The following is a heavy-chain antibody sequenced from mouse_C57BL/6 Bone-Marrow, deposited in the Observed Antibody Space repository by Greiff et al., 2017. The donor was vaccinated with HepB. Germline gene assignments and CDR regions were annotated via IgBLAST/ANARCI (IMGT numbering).Heavy chain of an antibody. CDR1: GYTFTSYW. V-gene: IGHV1-69*01. J-gene: IGHJ1*03. CDR2: IDPSDSYT. Sequence: QVQLQQPGAELVMPGASVKLSCKASGYTFTSYWMHWVKQRPGQGLEWIGEIDPSDSYTNYNQKFKGKSTLTVDKSSSTAYMQLSSLTSEDSAVYYCERTGGNWYFDVWGTGTTVTVSS. CDR3: ERTGGNWYFDV. D-gene: IGHD4-1*01.